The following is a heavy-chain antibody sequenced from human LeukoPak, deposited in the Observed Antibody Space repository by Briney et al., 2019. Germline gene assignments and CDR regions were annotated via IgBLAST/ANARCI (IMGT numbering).Heavy chain of an antibody. CDR1: GYTFTSYG. J-gene: IGHJ4*02. D-gene: IGHD4-17*01. Sequence: ASVKVSCKASGYTFTSYGISWVRQAPGQGLEWMGWISAYNGNTNYAQKLQGRVTMTTDTSTGTAYMELRSLRSDDTAAYYCASETTVTTGGYFDYWGQGTLVTVSS. V-gene: IGHV1-18*01. CDR2: ISAYNGNT. CDR3: ASETTVTTGGYFDY.